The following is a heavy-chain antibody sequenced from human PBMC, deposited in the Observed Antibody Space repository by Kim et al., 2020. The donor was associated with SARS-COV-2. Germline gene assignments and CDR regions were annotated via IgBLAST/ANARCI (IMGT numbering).Heavy chain of an antibody. CDR1: GGSLKNYA. Sequence: SVKVSCKASGGSLKNYALSWVRQAPGQGLEWMGGILTFFGTANYAQKFQGRVTITADESTSTAYMDLSSLTSDDTAVYYCARDRSPYTRLRGGGWVAPPNYGMDVWGQGTTVTVSS. V-gene: IGHV1-69*13. CDR2: ILTFFGTA. CDR3: ARDRSPYTRLRGGGWVAPPNYGMDV. J-gene: IGHJ6*02. D-gene: IGHD3-16*01.